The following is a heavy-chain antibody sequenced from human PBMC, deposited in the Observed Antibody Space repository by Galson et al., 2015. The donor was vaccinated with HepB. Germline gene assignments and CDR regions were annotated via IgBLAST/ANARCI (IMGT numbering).Heavy chain of an antibody. CDR3: ARGRAPYYDFWSGYQAQYYYYYGMDV. Sequence: SVKVSCKASGGTFSSYAISWVRQAPGQGLEWMGGIIPIFGTPNYAQKFQGRVTITADESTSTAYMELNSLRSEDTAVYYCARGRAPYYDFWSGYQAQYYYYYGMDVWGQGTTVTVSS. D-gene: IGHD3-3*01. J-gene: IGHJ6*02. CDR2: IIPIFGTP. CDR1: GGTFSSYA. V-gene: IGHV1-69*13.